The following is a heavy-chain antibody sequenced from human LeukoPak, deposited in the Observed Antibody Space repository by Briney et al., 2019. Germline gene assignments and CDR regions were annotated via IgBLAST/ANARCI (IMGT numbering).Heavy chain of an antibody. CDR3: AKDRSDYYDSSGPEWFDP. D-gene: IGHD3-22*01. J-gene: IGHJ5*02. Sequence: GGSLRLSCAASGFTFSSYGMHWVRQAPGKGLEWVAVISYDGSNKYYADSVKGRFTTSRDNSKNTLYLQMNSLRAEDTAVYYCAKDRSDYYDSSGPEWFDPWGQGTLVTVSS. CDR1: GFTFSSYG. CDR2: ISYDGSNK. V-gene: IGHV3-30*18.